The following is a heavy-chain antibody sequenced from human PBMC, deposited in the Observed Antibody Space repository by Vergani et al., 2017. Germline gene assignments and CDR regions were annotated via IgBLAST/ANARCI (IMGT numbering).Heavy chain of an antibody. CDR2: IYASGST. CDR1: GVSISSGSYY. CDR3: ARRCSVTCSNAFAI. D-gene: IGHD2-2*01. Sequence: QVQLQESGPGLVKPSQTLSLTCSVSGVSISSGSYYWSWIRQPAGKGLEWIGRIYASGSTNYNPSLKSRVFMSVDTARNQFSLEVKSVTAADTAVYYCARRCSVTCSNAFAIWGLGTMVTVSS. V-gene: IGHV4-61*02. J-gene: IGHJ3*02.